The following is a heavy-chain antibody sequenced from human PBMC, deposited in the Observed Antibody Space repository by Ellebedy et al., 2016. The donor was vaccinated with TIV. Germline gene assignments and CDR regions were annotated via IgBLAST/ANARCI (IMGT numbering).Heavy chain of an antibody. J-gene: IGHJ4*02. CDR1: GGSISNYY. CDR2: ISYSGRT. CDR3: ARDGSYGDYGFDH. V-gene: IGHV4-59*12. D-gene: IGHD4-17*01. Sequence: MPSETLSLTCTVSGGSISNYYWSWIRQPPGKGLEWIGYISYSGRTSYNPSLKSRVTMSADTSKNQFSLKLSSETAADTAVYYCARDGSYGDYGFDHWGQGTLVTVSS.